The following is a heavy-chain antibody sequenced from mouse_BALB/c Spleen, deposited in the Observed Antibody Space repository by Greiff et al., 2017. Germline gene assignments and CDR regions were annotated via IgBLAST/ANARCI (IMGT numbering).Heavy chain of an antibody. CDR3: TNYGNLDWYFDV. D-gene: IGHD2-1*01. CDR2: ISSGGSYT. V-gene: IGHV5-6-4*01. CDR1: GFTFSSYT. Sequence: EVKLMESGGGLVKPGGSLKLSCAASGFTFSSYTMSWVRQTPEKRLEWVATISSGGSYTYYPDSVKGRFTISRDNAKNTLYLQMSSLKSEDTAMYYCTNYGNLDWYFDVWGAGTTVTVSS. J-gene: IGHJ1*01.